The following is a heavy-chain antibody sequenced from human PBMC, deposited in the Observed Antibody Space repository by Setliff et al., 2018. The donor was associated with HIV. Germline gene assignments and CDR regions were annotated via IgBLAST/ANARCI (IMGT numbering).Heavy chain of an antibody. J-gene: IGHJ5*02. CDR2: IIPIFGTA. D-gene: IGHD4-17*01. Sequence: SVKVSCKASGGAFSSYALSWVRQAPGQGLEWMGGIIPIFGTANYAQNFQGRVTVTRDTSTNTVYMELKRLTSEDTAVYYCARVHDYGDYGSRWFDPWGQGTLVTVSS. V-gene: IGHV1-69*05. CDR3: ARVHDYGDYGSRWFDP. CDR1: GGAFSSYA.